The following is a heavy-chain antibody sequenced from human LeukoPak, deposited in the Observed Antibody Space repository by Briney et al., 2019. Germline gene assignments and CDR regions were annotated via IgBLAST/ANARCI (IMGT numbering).Heavy chain of an antibody. D-gene: IGHD3-9*01. CDR1: GFTFSSYW. Sequence: QPGGSLRLSCAASGFTFSSYWMHWVRHAPGKGLVWGSRINSDGSSTSYADSVEARFTISRDNAKNPLYLQMNSLRAEDTAVYYCARDRYDILPGYKSRFDYWGQGTLVTVSS. V-gene: IGHV3-74*01. CDR3: ARDRYDILPGYKSRFDY. J-gene: IGHJ4*02. CDR2: INSDGSST.